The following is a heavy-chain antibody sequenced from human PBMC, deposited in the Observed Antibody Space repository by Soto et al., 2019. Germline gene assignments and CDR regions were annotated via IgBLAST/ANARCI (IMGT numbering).Heavy chain of an antibody. J-gene: IGHJ6*02. Sequence: GGSLRLSCAASGFTFSTYDIHWVRQATGKGLEWVSAIGTIGDTYYLDSVKGRFTISRENAKNSVYLQMNDLRAGDSAVYYCARAYTGRLPRRADYYYAMDVWGQGTTVTVSS. D-gene: IGHD2-2*02. CDR3: ARAYTGRLPRRADYYYAMDV. CDR2: IGTIGDT. CDR1: GFTFSTYD. V-gene: IGHV3-13*01.